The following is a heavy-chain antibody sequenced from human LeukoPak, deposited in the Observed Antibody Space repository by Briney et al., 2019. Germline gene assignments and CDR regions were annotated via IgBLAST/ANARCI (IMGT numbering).Heavy chain of an antibody. D-gene: IGHD6-13*01. CDR1: GFTFSNAW. V-gene: IGHV3-15*01. J-gene: IGHJ4*02. CDR3: TTARYSSLWVVC. Sequence: AGGSLRLSCAASGFTFSNAWMSWVRQAPGKGLEWVGRIKSKTDGGTTDYAAPVKGRFTISRDDSKNTLYLQMNSLKTEDTAVYYCTTARYSSLWVVCWGQGTLVTVSS. CDR2: IKSKTDGGTT.